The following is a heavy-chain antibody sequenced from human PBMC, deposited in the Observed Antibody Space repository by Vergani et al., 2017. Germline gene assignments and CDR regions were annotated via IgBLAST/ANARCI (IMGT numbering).Heavy chain of an antibody. V-gene: IGHV3-23*01. CDR3: AKANPRNSGYDYLYYYHAMDV. CDR1: GFAFSRYA. Sequence: EVQLLESGGRLVQPGGSLRLSCVASGFAFSRYAMSWVRQAPGTGLEWVSGLTASGSGISSADSVRGRFTISRDNSKNTLYLQMNSLSAGDTAVYYCAKANPRNSGYDYLYYYHAMDVWGQGTTVTVSS. CDR2: LTASGSGI. J-gene: IGHJ6*02. D-gene: IGHD5-12*01.